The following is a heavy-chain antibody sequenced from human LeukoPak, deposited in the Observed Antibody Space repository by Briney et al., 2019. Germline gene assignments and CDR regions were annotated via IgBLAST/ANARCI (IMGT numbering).Heavy chain of an antibody. CDR2: IQYDGSNK. CDR3: AKDRDNWNDGDYFDY. V-gene: IGHV3-30*02. Sequence: PGGSLRLSCAASEFTFSSYGIHWVRQAPGKGLEWVAFIQYDGSNKYYADSVKGRFTISRDNSKNTLYLQMNSLRAEDTALYYCAKDRDNWNDGDYFDYWGQGTLVTVSS. CDR1: EFTFSSYG. J-gene: IGHJ4*02. D-gene: IGHD1-1*01.